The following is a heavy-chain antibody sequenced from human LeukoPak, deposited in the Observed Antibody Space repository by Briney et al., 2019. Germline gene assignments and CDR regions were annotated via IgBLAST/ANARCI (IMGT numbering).Heavy chain of an antibody. Sequence: NPSETLSLTCTVSGGSTSDYYWNWIRQPPGKGLEWIGYIYYRGTTNYNPSLNSRVTISLDSSKNQFSLRLNSVTAADTAIYYCARGPPRTGGERYFDYWGQGTLVSVSS. CDR3: ARGPPRTGGERYFDY. V-gene: IGHV4-59*01. CDR1: GGSTSDYY. J-gene: IGHJ4*02. D-gene: IGHD1-1*01. CDR2: IYYRGTT.